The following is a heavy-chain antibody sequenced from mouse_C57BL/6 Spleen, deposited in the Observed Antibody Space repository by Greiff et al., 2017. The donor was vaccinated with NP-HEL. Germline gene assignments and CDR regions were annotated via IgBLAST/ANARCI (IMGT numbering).Heavy chain of an antibody. CDR1: GYAFSSSW. J-gene: IGHJ2*01. CDR3: ARWRTGTGPFDD. CDR2: IYPGDGAT. V-gene: IGHV1-82*01. Sequence: QVQLQQSGPELVKPGASVKISCKASGYAFSSSWMNWVKQRPGKGLEWIGRIYPGDGATNYTGKFKGQATLTADKASSTAYMQLSSLTSEDSAVYFCARWRTGTGPFDDGGQGTTLTVSS. D-gene: IGHD4-1*01.